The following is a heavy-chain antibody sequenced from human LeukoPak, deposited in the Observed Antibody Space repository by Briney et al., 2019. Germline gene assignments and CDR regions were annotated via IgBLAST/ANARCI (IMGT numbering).Heavy chain of an antibody. CDR1: GGSISSYY. V-gene: IGHV4-4*07. CDR3: ARVRLSRLYYYYYMDV. D-gene: IGHD3-16*02. J-gene: IGHJ6*03. CDR2: IYTSGST. Sequence: SETLSLTCTVSGGSISSYYWSWIWQPAGKGLEWIGRIYTSGSTNYNPSLKSRVTMSVDTSKNQFSLKLSSVTAADTAVYYCARVRLSRLYYYYYMDVWGKGTTVTVSS.